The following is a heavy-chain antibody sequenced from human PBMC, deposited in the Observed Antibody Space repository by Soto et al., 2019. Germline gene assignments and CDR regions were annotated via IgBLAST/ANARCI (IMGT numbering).Heavy chain of an antibody. Sequence: QVQLVQSGAEVKKPGASVKVSCKASGYTFTSYAMHWVRQAPGQRLEWMGWINAGNGNTKYSQKFQGRVTITRDTSASTAYMELSSLRSEDTAVYYCAGVAYCSGSYNWFDPWGQGTLVTVSS. V-gene: IGHV1-3*01. CDR3: AGVAYCSGSYNWFDP. CDR1: GYTFTSYA. J-gene: IGHJ5*02. D-gene: IGHD3-10*01. CDR2: INAGNGNT.